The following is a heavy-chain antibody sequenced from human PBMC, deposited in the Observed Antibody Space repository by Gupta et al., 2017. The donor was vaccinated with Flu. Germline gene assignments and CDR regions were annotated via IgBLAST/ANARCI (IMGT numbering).Heavy chain of an antibody. CDR2: INPGGGIT. J-gene: IGHJ4*02. CDR1: GYTFTNYD. Sequence: QAQLVQSGAEVRKPGASVKVSCKASGYTFTNYDMNWVRQAPGQGLEWLGLINPGGGITSDAQKFQGRVTMTRDTSTRTVFMELNSLRFEDTAVYYGARVRPCGGDCYFFDSWGQGTLVIVSS. CDR3: ARVRPCGGDCYFFDS. V-gene: IGHV1-46*03. D-gene: IGHD2-21*02.